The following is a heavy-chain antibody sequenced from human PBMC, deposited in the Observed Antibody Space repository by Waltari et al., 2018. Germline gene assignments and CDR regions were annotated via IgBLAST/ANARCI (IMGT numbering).Heavy chain of an antibody. D-gene: IGHD3-3*01. CDR3: ARDRYDFWSGYSGFDY. J-gene: IGHJ4*02. CDR1: GGSISSSSYY. V-gene: IGHV4-39*07. Sequence: QLQLQESGPGLVKPSETLSLTCTVSGGSISSSSYYWGWIRQPPGKGLEWIGSINYSGSTYYNPSLKSRVTISVDTSKNQFSLKLSSVTAADTAVYYCARDRYDFWSGYSGFDYWGQGTLVTVSS. CDR2: INYSGST.